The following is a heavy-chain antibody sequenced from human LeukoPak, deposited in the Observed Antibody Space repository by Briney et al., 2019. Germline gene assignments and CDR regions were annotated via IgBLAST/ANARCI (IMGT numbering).Heavy chain of an antibody. Sequence: GGSLRLSCAASGFTFSSYGMHWVRQAPGKGLEWVSVMYSGGTTVYADSVKGRLTISRDKSRNTVYLQMNSLRVEDTAVYYCARLDLVSGYDYWGQGTLVTVSS. CDR2: MYSGGTT. V-gene: IGHV3-66*04. J-gene: IGHJ4*02. CDR1: GFTFSSYG. D-gene: IGHD3-9*01. CDR3: ARLDLVSGYDY.